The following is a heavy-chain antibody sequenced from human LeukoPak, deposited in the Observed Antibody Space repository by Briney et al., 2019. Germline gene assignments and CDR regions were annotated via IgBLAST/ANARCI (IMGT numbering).Heavy chain of an antibody. CDR1: GFTFSHYG. CDR2: IWSDATNQ. V-gene: IGHV3-33*06. J-gene: IGHJ4*02. Sequence: GGSLRLSCEASGFTFSHYGMHWVRQAPGKGLEWVAVIWSDATNQYYSDSVKGRFTISRDNFKRTVSLQMNSLRAEDTAVYYCVKDAQRGFDYSNSLQHWGQGSLVTVPS. CDR3: VKDAQRGFDYSNSLQH. D-gene: IGHD4-11*01.